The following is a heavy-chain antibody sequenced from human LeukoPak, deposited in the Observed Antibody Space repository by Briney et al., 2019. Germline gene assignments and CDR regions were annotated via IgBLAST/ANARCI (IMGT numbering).Heavy chain of an antibody. CDR1: GFTFSSYS. Sequence: GGSLRLSCAASGFTFSSYSMSWDRQAPGRWLEWVSAISGSGGSTYYADSVKGRFTISRDNSKNTLYLQMNSLRAEDTAVYYCAKDVPAYYYDSSAPGWFDPWGQGTLVTVSS. V-gene: IGHV3-23*01. CDR3: AKDVPAYYYDSSAPGWFDP. J-gene: IGHJ5*02. CDR2: ISGSGGST. D-gene: IGHD3-22*01.